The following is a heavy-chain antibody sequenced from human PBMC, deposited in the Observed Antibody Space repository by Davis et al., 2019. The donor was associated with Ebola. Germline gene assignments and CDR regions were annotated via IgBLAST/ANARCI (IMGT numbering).Heavy chain of an antibody. J-gene: IGHJ4*02. CDR3: AREYHTGHDY. CDR2: IYYSGST. D-gene: IGHD2-8*02. V-gene: IGHV4-31*03. Sequence: LRLSCTVSGGSISRGGSYWSWVRQVPGKGLEWIGYIYYSGSTYYKPSLKSRVTISLDTSKNQFSLKLSSVTAADTAVYYCAREYHTGHDYWGQETLVTVSS. CDR1: GGSISRGGSY.